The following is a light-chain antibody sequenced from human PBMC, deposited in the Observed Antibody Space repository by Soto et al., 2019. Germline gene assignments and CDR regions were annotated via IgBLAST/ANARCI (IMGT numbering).Light chain of an antibody. CDR2: YDD. CDR1: SSNIGHYA. J-gene: IGLJ1*01. V-gene: IGLV1-36*01. Sequence: QSVLTQPPSVSEAPRQRVTMSCSGSSSNIGHYAGNWYQQLPGKAPKLLIYYDDLLPSGVSDRFSGSKSGTSASLAISGLQSEDEADYYCSAWDDSLHGYVFGTGTKLTVL. CDR3: SAWDDSLHGYV.